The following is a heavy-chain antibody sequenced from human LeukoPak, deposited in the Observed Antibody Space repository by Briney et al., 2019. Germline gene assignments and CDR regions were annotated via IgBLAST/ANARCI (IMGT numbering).Heavy chain of an antibody. D-gene: IGHD3-10*01. CDR1: GFTFSSYG. CDR2: ISYDGSNK. J-gene: IGHJ4*02. Sequence: GSLRLSCAASGFTFSSYGMHWVRQAPGKGLEWVAVISYDGSNKYYADSVKGRFTISRDNSKNTLYLQMNSLRAEDTAVYYCARPGAHYYGSGSYLHFDYWGQGTLVTVSS. V-gene: IGHV3-30*03. CDR3: ARPGAHYYGSGSYLHFDY.